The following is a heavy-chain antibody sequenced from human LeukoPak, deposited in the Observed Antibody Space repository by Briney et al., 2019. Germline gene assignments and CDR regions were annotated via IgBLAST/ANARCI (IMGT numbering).Heavy chain of an antibody. V-gene: IGHV1-69*13. J-gene: IGHJ4*02. Sequence: GASVKVSCKASGGTFSSYAISWVRQAPGQGLEWMGGIIPIFGTANYAQKFQGRVTITADESTSTAYMELSSLRSEDTAVYYCARVADFWSAYYAPYFDYWGQGTLVTVSS. D-gene: IGHD3-3*01. CDR3: ARVADFWSAYYAPYFDY. CDR1: GGTFSSYA. CDR2: IIPIFGTA.